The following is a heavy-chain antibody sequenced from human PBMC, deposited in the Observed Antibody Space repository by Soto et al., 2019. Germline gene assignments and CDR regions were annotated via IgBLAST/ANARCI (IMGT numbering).Heavy chain of an antibody. V-gene: IGHV4-59*01. Sequence: QVQLQESGPGLVRPSETQSLICTVSGGSISSYYWSWIRQSPGKGLEWIGYIYDSGSTKYNPSLRSRVTISSDTANNQFFLQLSFVTAADTAVYYCAREDYFDSGGFPIWGQGTLVTVSS. CDR2: IYDSGST. J-gene: IGHJ4*02. D-gene: IGHD3-9*01. CDR3: AREDYFDSGGFPI. CDR1: GGSISSYY.